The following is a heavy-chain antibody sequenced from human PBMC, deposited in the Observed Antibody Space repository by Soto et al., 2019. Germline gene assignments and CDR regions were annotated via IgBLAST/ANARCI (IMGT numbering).Heavy chain of an antibody. CDR1: GDSIGSGNKY. V-gene: IGHV4-30-4*02. CDR2: MFSSGTT. Sequence: SETLSLTCTVSGDSIGSGNKYWSWIRQAPGKGLEWIGYMFSSGTTYYNPSLKSRLTMSLDTSQHQFSLKLNSVTQADTAVYFFARVPYPLYFYYAMDVCGQGTTVTVS. D-gene: IGHD2-2*01. CDR3: ARVPYPLYFYYAMDV. J-gene: IGHJ6*02.